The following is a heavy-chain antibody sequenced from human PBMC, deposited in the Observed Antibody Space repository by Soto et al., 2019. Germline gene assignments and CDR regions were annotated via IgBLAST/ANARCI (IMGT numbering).Heavy chain of an antibody. V-gene: IGHV2-26*01. Sequence: QVTLKESGPVLVKPTETLTLTCTGSGFSLSSTRMGVRWNRKPPGKALEWLAHIFSNDAKSYSTSLKSRLTISKDNSNSQVVPTMTNMHPVDTATYYCAGIRVGATKNYFAYCGQGTMVTVSS. CDR3: AGIRVGATKNYFAY. CDR1: GFSLSSTRMG. J-gene: IGHJ4*02. D-gene: IGHD1-26*01. CDR2: IFSNDAK.